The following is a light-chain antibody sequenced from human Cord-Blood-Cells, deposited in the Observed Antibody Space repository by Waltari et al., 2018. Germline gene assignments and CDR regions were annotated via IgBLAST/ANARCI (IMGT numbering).Light chain of an antibody. CDR1: SSDVGGYNY. Sequence: QSALTQPASVSGSPGQSITISCTGTSSDVGGYNYLSWYHQHPGQAPKLMIYDVSNRPSGVSNRFSGSKSGNTASLTTSGLQAEDEADYYCSSYTSSSTYGFGTGTKVTVL. J-gene: IGLJ1*01. CDR3: SSYTSSSTYG. V-gene: IGLV2-14*01. CDR2: DVS.